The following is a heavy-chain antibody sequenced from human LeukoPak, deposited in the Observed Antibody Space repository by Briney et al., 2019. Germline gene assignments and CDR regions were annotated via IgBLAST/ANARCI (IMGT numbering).Heavy chain of an antibody. D-gene: IGHD3-3*01. CDR2: ISSSSSYI. Sequence: GGSLRLSCEASGFTFSSYSMNWVRQAPGKGLEWVSSISSSSSYIYYADSVKGRFTISRDNAKNSLYLQMNSLRAEDTAVYYCARDWPRPYDFWSGSNWFDPWGQGTLVTVSS. J-gene: IGHJ5*02. CDR1: GFTFSSYS. CDR3: ARDWPRPYDFWSGSNWFDP. V-gene: IGHV3-21*01.